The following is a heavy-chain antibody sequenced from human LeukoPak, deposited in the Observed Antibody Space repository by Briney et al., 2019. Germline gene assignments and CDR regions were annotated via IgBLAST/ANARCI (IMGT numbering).Heavy chain of an antibody. J-gene: IGHJ4*02. CDR2: IKEDGSEI. Sequence: GGSLRLSCVASGFTFSNYWMHWVCQAPGKGLEWVANIKEDGSEIYYVDSVKGRFSISRDNAKNTLYLQMNSLRVEDTAVYYCARGRPHGNDYWGQGTLVTVSS. D-gene: IGHD4-23*01. CDR3: ARGRPHGNDY. V-gene: IGHV3-7*01. CDR1: GFTFSNYW.